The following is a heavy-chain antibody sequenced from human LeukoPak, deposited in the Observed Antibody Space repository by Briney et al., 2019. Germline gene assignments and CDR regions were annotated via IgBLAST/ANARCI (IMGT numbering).Heavy chain of an antibody. CDR3: ARELNYFDY. V-gene: IGHV4-30-4*01. CDR1: GGSISSGDYY. D-gene: IGHD2-8*01. Sequence: SQTLSLTCTVSGGSISSGDYYWTWIRQPPGKGPELIRSTYFTGINYYNPSLKSRVTISVDTSKNQFSLKLSSVTAADTAVYYCARELNYFDYWGQGTLVTVSS. CDR2: TYFTGIN. J-gene: IGHJ4*02.